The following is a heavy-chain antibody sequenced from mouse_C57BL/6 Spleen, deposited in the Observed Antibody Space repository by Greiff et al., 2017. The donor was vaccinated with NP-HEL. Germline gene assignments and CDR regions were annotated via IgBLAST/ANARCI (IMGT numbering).Heavy chain of an antibody. D-gene: IGHD2-5*01. V-gene: IGHV1-82*01. CDR3: ARSSNYGYYFDY. CDR1: GYAFSSSW. J-gene: IGHJ2*01. CDR2: IYPGDGDT. Sequence: QVQLQQSGPELVKPGASVKNSCKASGYAFSSSWMNWVKQRPGKGLEWIGRIYPGDGDTNYNGKFKGKATLTADKSSSTAYMQLSSLTSEDSAVYFCARSSNYGYYFDYWGQGTTLTVSS.